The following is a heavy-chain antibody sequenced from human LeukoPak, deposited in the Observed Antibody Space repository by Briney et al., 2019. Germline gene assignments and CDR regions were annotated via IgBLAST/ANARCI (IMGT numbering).Heavy chain of an antibody. Sequence: GGSLRLSCAASGFTFSSYGMHWVRQAPGKGLEWVAVISYDGSNKYYADSVKGRFTISRDNSKNTLYLQMNSLRAEDTAVYYCARAGSPSGYSYSYYFDYWGQGTLVTVSS. CDR1: GFTFSSYG. CDR3: ARAGSPSGYSYSYYFDY. D-gene: IGHD5-18*01. V-gene: IGHV3-30*03. J-gene: IGHJ4*02. CDR2: ISYDGSNK.